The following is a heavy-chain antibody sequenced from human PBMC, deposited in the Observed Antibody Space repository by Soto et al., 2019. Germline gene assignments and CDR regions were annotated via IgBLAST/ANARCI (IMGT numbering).Heavy chain of an antibody. J-gene: IGHJ3*02. CDR3: ARDFNGGGKSSLGAFDI. CDR1: GFTFSSYS. V-gene: IGHV3-48*01. D-gene: IGHD3-16*01. Sequence: EVQLVESGGGLVQPGGSLRLSCAASGFTFSSYSMNWVRQAPGKGLEWVSYISSSSSTIYYADSVKGRFTISRDNAXNXPHLQMNSLRAEDTAVYYCARDFNGGGKSSLGAFDIWGQGTMVTVSS. CDR2: ISSSSSTI.